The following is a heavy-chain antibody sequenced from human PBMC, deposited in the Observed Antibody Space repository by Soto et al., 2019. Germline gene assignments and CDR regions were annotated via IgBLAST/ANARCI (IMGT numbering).Heavy chain of an antibody. Sequence: PGGSLRLSCAASGFTFSSYAMHWVRQAPGKGLEWVAVISYDGSNKYYADSVKGRFTISRDNSKNTLYLQMNSLRAEDTAVYYCARALIAARLPEYYFDYWGQGTLVTVSS. V-gene: IGHV3-30-3*01. J-gene: IGHJ4*02. CDR1: GFTFSSYA. CDR3: ARALIAARLPEYYFDY. CDR2: ISYDGSNK. D-gene: IGHD6-6*01.